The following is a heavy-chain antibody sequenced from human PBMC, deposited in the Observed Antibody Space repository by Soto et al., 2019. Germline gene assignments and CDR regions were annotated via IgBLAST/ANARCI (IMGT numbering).Heavy chain of an antibody. J-gene: IGHJ4*02. CDR2: ISYDGSNK. CDR3: ARDTNYYASGSGVDF. CDR1: GFTFSSYG. D-gene: IGHD3-10*01. V-gene: IGHV3-30*03. Sequence: GGSLRLSCAASGFTFSSYGMHWVRQAPGKGLEWVAVISYDGSNKYYADSVKGRFTISRDNSKNTLYLQMNSLRADDTAVYFCARDTNYYASGSGVDFWGQGTLVTVSS.